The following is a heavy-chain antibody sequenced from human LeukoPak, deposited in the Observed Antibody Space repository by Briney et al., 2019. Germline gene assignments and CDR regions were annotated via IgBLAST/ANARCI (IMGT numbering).Heavy chain of an antibody. CDR3: AKDPQWELPSPFDH. Sequence: PSETLSLTCTVSGGSISGYYWSWVRQAPGKGLEWVSAISGSGGSTYFADSVKGRFSISRDNSKNTLYLLMNSLRAEDTAVYYCAKDPQWELPSPFDHWGQGTLVTVSS. D-gene: IGHD1-26*01. CDR1: GGSISGYY. V-gene: IGHV3-23*01. J-gene: IGHJ4*02. CDR2: ISGSGGST.